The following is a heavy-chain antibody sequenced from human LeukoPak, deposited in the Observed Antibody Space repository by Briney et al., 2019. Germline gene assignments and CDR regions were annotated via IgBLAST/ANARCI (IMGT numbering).Heavy chain of an antibody. D-gene: IGHD6-13*01. J-gene: IGHJ1*01. Sequence: PGGFLRLSCAASGFTVSSNYMSWVRQAPGKGLEWVSVIYSGGGTYYADSVKGRFTISRDNSKNTLYLQMNSLRAEDTAVYYCARVYSSSWYAYFQHWGQGTLVTVSS. CDR3: ARVYSSSWYAYFQH. CDR1: GFTVSSNY. V-gene: IGHV3-66*01. CDR2: IYSGGGT.